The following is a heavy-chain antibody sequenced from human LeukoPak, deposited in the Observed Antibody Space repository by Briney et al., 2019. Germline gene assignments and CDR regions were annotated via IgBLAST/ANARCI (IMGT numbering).Heavy chain of an antibody. CDR3: ATWYSSSWSPLYY. J-gene: IGHJ4*02. Sequence: ASMKVSCKVSGYTLTDLSMHWVRQAPGKGLEWMGGFDPKGGETIYAQKFPGRVTMNEDTSTDTAYMELSSLRSEDTAVYYCATWYSSSWSPLYYWGEGTLDTVPS. V-gene: IGHV1-24*01. D-gene: IGHD6-13*01. CDR1: GYTLTDLS. CDR2: FDPKGGET.